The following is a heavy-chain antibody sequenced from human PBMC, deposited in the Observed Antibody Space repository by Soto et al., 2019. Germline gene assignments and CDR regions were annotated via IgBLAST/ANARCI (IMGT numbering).Heavy chain of an antibody. D-gene: IGHD6-13*01. CDR3: ARDLAAGMIDY. CDR1: GYTFTSYG. Sequence: GASVKVCCKASGYTFTSYGISCVRQAPGQGLEWMGWISAHNGNTKYAQKVQGRVTMTTDTSTSTAYMELRSLRSDDTAVYYCARDLAAGMIDYWGQGTLVTVSS. J-gene: IGHJ4*02. CDR2: ISAHNGNT. V-gene: IGHV1-18*01.